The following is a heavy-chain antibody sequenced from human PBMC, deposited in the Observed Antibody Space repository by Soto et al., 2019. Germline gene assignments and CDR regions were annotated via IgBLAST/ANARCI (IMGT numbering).Heavy chain of an antibody. V-gene: IGHV4-38-2*02. D-gene: IGHD6-19*01. CDR2: IYHSGST. Sequence: SETLSLTCTVSSSPINSRYYWGWIRQTPGKGLEWVASIYHSGSTHYNPSLKSRATISVDTSNNQFSLRLSSVTAADTAIYYCARKTSGRNFDYWGQGTQVTVSS. CDR3: ARKTSGRNFDY. CDR1: SSPINSRYY. J-gene: IGHJ4*02.